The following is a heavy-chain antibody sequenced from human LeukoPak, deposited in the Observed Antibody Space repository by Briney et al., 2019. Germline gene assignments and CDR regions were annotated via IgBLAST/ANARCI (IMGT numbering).Heavy chain of an antibody. V-gene: IGHV1-2*02. Sequence: ASVKVSCKASGYTFTGYYMHWVRQAPGQGLEWMGWINPNSGGTNYAQKFQGRVTMTRDTSINTAYMELSRLRSDDTAVYYCARDTYDILTGYQPLDYWGQGTLVTVSS. D-gene: IGHD3-9*01. CDR3: ARDTYDILTGYQPLDY. J-gene: IGHJ4*02. CDR1: GYTFTGYY. CDR2: INPNSGGT.